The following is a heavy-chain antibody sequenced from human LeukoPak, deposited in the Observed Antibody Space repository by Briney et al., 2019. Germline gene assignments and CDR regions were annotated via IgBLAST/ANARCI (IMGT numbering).Heavy chain of an antibody. Sequence: SVKVSRKASGGTFSSYAISWVRQAPGQGLEWMGGIIPIFGTANYAQKFQGRVTITADESTSTAYMELSSLRSEDTAVYYCARSPKGYCSGGSCYPFYYFDYWGQGTLVTVSS. J-gene: IGHJ4*02. CDR2: IIPIFGTA. V-gene: IGHV1-69*13. D-gene: IGHD2-15*01. CDR3: ARSPKGYCSGGSCYPFYYFDY. CDR1: GGTFSSYA.